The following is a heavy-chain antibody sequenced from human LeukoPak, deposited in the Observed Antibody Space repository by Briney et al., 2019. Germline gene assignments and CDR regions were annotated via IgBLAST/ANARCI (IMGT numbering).Heavy chain of an antibody. Sequence: PSETLSLTCTVSGGSISSYYWSWIRQPAGKGLEWIGRIYTSGSTNYNPSLKGRVTMSVDTSKNQFSLKLSSVTAADMAVYYCVRAASLSYYYDMDLWRKGTTDSVSS. D-gene: IGHD2-21*01. CDR2: IYTSGST. CDR1: GGSISSYY. CDR3: VRAASLSYYYDMDL. V-gene: IGHV4-4*07. J-gene: IGHJ6*04.